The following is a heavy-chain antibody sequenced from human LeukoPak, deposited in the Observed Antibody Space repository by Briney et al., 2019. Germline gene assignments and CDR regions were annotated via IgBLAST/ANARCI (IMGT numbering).Heavy chain of an antibody. V-gene: IGHV4-4*07. CDR1: GGSISSYY. D-gene: IGHD3-10*01. J-gene: IGHJ4*02. Sequence: SETLSLTCTVSGGSISSYYWSWIRQPAGKGLEWIGRIYTSGGTNYNPSLKSRVTMSVDTSKNQFSLKLSSVTAADTAVYYCARESTVLLWFGESYYFDYWGQGTLVTVSS. CDR3: ARESTVLLWFGESYYFDY. CDR2: IYTSGGT.